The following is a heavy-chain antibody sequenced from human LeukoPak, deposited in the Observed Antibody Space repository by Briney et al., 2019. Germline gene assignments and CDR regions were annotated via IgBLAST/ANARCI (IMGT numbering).Heavy chain of an antibody. J-gene: IGHJ6*02. CDR2: IYYSGTT. V-gene: IGHV4-59*01. CDR3: VRWNYDILLGGMDV. CDR1: GGSISTYY. D-gene: IGHD3-9*01. Sequence: SETLSLTCTVSGGSISTYYWNWIRQPPRKGLEWIGYIYYSGTTNYNPSLKSRVTISVDTSKNQFSLKLSSVTAADTAVYYCVRWNYDILLGGMDVWGQGTTVTVSS.